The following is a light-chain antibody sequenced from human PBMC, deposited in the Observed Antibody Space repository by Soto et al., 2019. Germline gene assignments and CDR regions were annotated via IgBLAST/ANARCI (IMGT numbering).Light chain of an antibody. Sequence: QSVLTQPASVSGSPGQSITISCTGTSSDVGGYNYVSWYQQHPGKAPKLMIYDVSNLPSGFSNRFSGSKSGNTASLTISGLQAEDEADYYCSSYTSSSTLCFGTGTKVTVL. CDR3: SSYTSSSTLC. CDR1: SSDVGGYNY. V-gene: IGLV2-14*01. J-gene: IGLJ1*01. CDR2: DVS.